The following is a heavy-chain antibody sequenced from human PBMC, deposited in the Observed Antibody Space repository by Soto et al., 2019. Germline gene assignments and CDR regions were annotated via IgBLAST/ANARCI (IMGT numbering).Heavy chain of an antibody. V-gene: IGHV3-21*06. J-gene: IGHJ5*02. CDR2: ITSKSGQT. D-gene: IGHD3-16*02. CDR3: ARDLLAGQELVIPWFEP. Sequence: PGGSVRLSCVASRFPVSAYSISFFLHAPWKGLEWISSITSKSGQTYYAESVKGRFTISRDNAKNSLYLEMNSLGAGDTAVYYCARDLLAGQELVIPWFEPWGRGTLVTVSS. CDR1: RFPVSAYS.